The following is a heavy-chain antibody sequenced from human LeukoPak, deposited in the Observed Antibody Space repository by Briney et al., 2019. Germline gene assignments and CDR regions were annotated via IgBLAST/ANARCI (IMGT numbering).Heavy chain of an antibody. Sequence: GGSLRLSCAASGFTFSSYAMSWVRQAPGKGLEWVSAISGSGGSTYYADSVKGRFTISRDNSKNTLYLQMNSLRAEDTAVYYCAKERTAARLFTGLTRGWLDYWGQGTLVTVSS. J-gene: IGHJ4*02. CDR2: ISGSGGST. V-gene: IGHV3-23*01. D-gene: IGHD6-6*01. CDR3: AKERTAARLFTGLTRGWLDY. CDR1: GFTFSSYA.